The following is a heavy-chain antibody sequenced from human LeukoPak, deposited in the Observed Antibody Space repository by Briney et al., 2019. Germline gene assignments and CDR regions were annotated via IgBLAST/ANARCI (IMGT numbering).Heavy chain of an antibody. CDR1: GFTFSSYG. CDR3: ARVSGYCSGGSCYVIDAFDI. J-gene: IGHJ3*02. CDR2: IWYDGSNK. D-gene: IGHD2-15*01. Sequence: GGSLRLSCAASGFTFSSYGMHWVRQAPGKGLEWVAVIWYDGSNKYYADSVKGRFTISRDNSKNTLYLQMNSLRAEDTAVYYCARVSGYCSGGSCYVIDAFDIWGQGTMVTVSS. V-gene: IGHV3-33*01.